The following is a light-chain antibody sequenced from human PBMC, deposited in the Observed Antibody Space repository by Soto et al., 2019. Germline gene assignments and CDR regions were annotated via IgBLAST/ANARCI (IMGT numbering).Light chain of an antibody. CDR3: QQRSSWPRT. CDR1: QSVSSY. CDR2: DAS. Sequence: EIVLTQSPATLSLSPGERATLSCWASQSVSSYLAWYQQKPGQVPRLVIYDASNRATGIPGRFSGSGSGTDFTLTISSLEPEDFGVYYCQQRSSWPRTFGQGTKVEIK. J-gene: IGKJ1*01. V-gene: IGKV3-11*01.